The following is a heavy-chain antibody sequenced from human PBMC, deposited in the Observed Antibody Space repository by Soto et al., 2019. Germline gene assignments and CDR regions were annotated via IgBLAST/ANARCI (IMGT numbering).Heavy chain of an antibody. CDR3: ARDVVFGAAAAGTARPPNWFDH. V-gene: IGHV4-38-2*02. CDR2: NYHSGTT. J-gene: IGHJ5*02. Sequence: SDTLSLPCVAPRYSISSGYYWAWIRQPPKEGLARIGSNYHSGTTYYNPSLKSRVTISVDTSKNQFSLKLSSVIVADTAVYYCARDVVFGAAAAGTARPPNWFDHWGQGALATVSS. CDR1: RYSISSGYY. D-gene: IGHD6-13*01.